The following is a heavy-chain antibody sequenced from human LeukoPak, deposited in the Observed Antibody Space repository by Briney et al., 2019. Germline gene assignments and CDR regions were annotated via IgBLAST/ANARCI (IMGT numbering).Heavy chain of an antibody. V-gene: IGHV1-18*01. J-gene: IGHJ4*02. CDR2: ISAYNGNT. Sequence: ASVKVSCKASGYTFTSYGISWVRQAPGQGLEWMGWISAYNGNTNYARKLQGRVTMTTDTSTSTAYMELRSLRSDDTAVYYCARDSRRGHTAMDPDYWGQGTLVTVSS. D-gene: IGHD5-18*01. CDR3: ARDSRRGHTAMDPDY. CDR1: GYTFTSYG.